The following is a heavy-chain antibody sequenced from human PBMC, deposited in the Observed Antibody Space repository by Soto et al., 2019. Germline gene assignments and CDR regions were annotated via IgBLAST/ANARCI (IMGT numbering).Heavy chain of an antibody. J-gene: IGHJ4*02. V-gene: IGHV3-21*01. D-gene: IGHD4-4*01. CDR2: ISPTGNT. CDR3: AREGINNYNEYYFDS. CDR1: TGYA. Sequence: GGSLRLSFTALTGYAMSWVRRGPGKGLEWISTISPTGNTHYADFLRGRFTISRDNAKTSLYLQMNSLRAEDTAVYYCAREGINNYNEYYFDSWGQGTVVTVS.